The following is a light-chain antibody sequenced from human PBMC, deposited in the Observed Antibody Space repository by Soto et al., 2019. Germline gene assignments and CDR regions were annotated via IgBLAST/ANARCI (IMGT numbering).Light chain of an antibody. J-gene: IGLJ3*02. CDR3: SSYAGSNNLV. V-gene: IGLV2-8*01. CDR1: SNDVGGYNY. CDR2: EVS. Sequence: QSALTQPPSASGSPGQSVTISCTGTSNDVGGYNYVSWYQQHPGKVPKLMIYEVSKRPSGVPDRFSGSKSGNTASLTVSGLQAEDEADYYCSSYAGSNNLVFGGGTKLTVL.